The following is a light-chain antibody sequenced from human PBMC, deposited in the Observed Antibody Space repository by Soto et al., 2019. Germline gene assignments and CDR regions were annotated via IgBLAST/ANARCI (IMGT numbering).Light chain of an antibody. J-gene: IGKJ1*01. CDR1: QSVSSY. Sequence: EIVLTQSPATLSLSPGERATLSCRASQSVSSYLAWYQQKPGQAPRLLIYDASNRATGIPARFSGSGSGTDFTLTISCLEPEDFAVYYCQQRSNWPRGTFGQGTKVEIK. CDR2: DAS. CDR3: QQRSNWPRGT. V-gene: IGKV3-11*01.